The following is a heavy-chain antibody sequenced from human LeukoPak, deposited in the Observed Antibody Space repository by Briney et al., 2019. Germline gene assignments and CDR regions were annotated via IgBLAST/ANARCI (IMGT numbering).Heavy chain of an antibody. J-gene: IGHJ5*02. Sequence: GGSLRLSCVASGLTFNNYAMNWVRQAPGKGLEWVSGISASGGHTYYADSVKGRFTISRDNSKNTLYLQMNSLRAEDTAVYYCAKGVVPAAINSDGFDPWGQGTLVTVSS. CDR3: AKGVVPAAINSDGFDP. CDR2: ISASGGHT. CDR1: GLTFNNYA. V-gene: IGHV3-23*01. D-gene: IGHD2-2*01.